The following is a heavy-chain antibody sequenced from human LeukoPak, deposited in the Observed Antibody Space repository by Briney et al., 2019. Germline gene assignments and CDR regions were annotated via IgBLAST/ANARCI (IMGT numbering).Heavy chain of an antibody. D-gene: IGHD3-22*01. CDR2: IRSKAYGGTT. CDR3: SNYYDSSGYYAYYYYYYMDV. J-gene: IGHJ6*03. V-gene: IGHV3-49*04. Sequence: PGGSLRLSCTASGFTFGDYAMSWVRQAPGKGLEWVGFIRSKAYGGTTEYAASVKGRFTTSRDDSKSIAYLQMNSLKTEDTAVYYCSNYYDSSGYYAYYYYYYMDVWGKGTTVTVSS. CDR1: GFTFGDYA.